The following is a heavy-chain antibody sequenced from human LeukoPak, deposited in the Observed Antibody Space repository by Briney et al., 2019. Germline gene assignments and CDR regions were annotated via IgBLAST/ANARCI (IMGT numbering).Heavy chain of an antibody. Sequence: PGGSLRLSCAASGFTFSSYSMNWVRQAPGKGLEWVSYISSSSSTIYYADSVKGRFTISRDNAKNSLYLQMNSLRAEDTAVYYCARTYCSGGSCRQIYYYYMDVWGKGTTVTVSS. CDR3: ARTYCSGGSCRQIYYYYMDV. V-gene: IGHV3-48*01. CDR2: ISSSSSTI. D-gene: IGHD2-15*01. J-gene: IGHJ6*03. CDR1: GFTFSSYS.